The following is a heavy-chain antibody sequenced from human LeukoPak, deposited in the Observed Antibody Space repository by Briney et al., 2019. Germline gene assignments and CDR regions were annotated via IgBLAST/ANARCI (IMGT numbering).Heavy chain of an antibody. CDR2: IYYTGST. J-gene: IGHJ4*02. D-gene: IGHD2-8*02. V-gene: IGHV4-59*01. CDR1: GGSISGYF. Sequence: SETLSLTCTVSGGSISGYFWSWIRQPPGKGLEWIGYIYYTGSTNYNPSLASRVTISVDTSKNQFSLKLTSVTAADTAVYFCARYYCPGGICLGFDYWGREPWSPSPQ. CDR3: ARYYCPGGICLGFDY.